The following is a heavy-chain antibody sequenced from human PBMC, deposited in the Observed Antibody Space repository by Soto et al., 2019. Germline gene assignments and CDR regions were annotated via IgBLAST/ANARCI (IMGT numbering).Heavy chain of an antibody. CDR3: ARGTDRDGYNKRFGY. D-gene: IGHD5-12*01. CDR1: GYTFTGYY. Sequence: ASVKVSCKASGYTFTGYYMHWVRQAPGQGLEWMGWISAYNGNTNYAQKLQGRVTMTTDTSTSTAYMELRSLRSDDTAVYYCARGTDRDGYNKRFGYWGQGTLVTVSS. CDR2: ISAYNGNT. V-gene: IGHV1-18*04. J-gene: IGHJ4*02.